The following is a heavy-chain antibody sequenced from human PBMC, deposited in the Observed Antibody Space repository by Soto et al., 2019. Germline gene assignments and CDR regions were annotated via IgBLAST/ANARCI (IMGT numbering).Heavy chain of an antibody. CDR2: IYHSGST. J-gene: IGHJ5*02. Sequence: SETLSLTCTVSGDSMTSGGYYWIWIRQVPDRGLEWIGYIYHSGSTYYNPSLKSRVTISVDTSKNQFSLKMHSVTAADTAVYYCARDGPLLGHDAWGQGTLVTVSS. D-gene: IGHD2-21*01. CDR1: GDSMTSGGYY. CDR3: ARDGPLLGHDA. V-gene: IGHV4-31*02.